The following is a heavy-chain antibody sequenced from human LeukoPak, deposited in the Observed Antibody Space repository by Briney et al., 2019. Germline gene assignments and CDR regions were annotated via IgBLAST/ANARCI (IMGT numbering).Heavy chain of an antibody. CDR2: ISSSSSYT. V-gene: IGHV3-11*06. CDR1: GGSFSGYY. J-gene: IGHJ4*02. CDR3: ARGGDSSGNPY. Sequence: LSLTCAVYGGSFSGYYWNWIRQAPGKGLEWVSYISSSSSYTNYADSVKGRFTISRDNAKNSLYLQMNSLRAEDTAVYYCARGGDSSGNPYWGQGTLVTVSS. D-gene: IGHD3-22*01.